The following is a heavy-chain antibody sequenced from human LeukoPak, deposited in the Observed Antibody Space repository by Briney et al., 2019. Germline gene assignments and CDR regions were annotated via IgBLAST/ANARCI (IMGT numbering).Heavy chain of an antibody. J-gene: IGHJ4*02. Sequence: PGGSLRISCAAYGFTFSSYGMSWVRQAPGRGLEWVSALSGNGAKTYYSDSVKGRFTISRDNSKNTLYLQMNSLRVEDTAAYYCAKDLNYGFDYWGQGSLVTVPS. V-gene: IGHV3-23*01. CDR3: AKDLNYGFDY. D-gene: IGHD3-10*01. CDR2: LSGNGAKT. CDR1: GFTFSSYG.